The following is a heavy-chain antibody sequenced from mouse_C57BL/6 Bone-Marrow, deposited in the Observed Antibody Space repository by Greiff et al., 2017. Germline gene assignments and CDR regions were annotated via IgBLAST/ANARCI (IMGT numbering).Heavy chain of an antibody. CDR1: GFTFSDYG. Sequence: EVQGVESGRGLVKPGGSLKLPCASSGFTFSDYGMDWVRLAPEKGLEWVSYISSGSGTVYYADPVKGRFPISRDNAKNTMFLQMDSLGSEDTAMYYCGRRLVFDYWGKGTTLTVSS. CDR3: GRRLVFDY. CDR2: ISSGSGTV. J-gene: IGHJ2*01. V-gene: IGHV5-17*01. D-gene: IGHD2-2*01.